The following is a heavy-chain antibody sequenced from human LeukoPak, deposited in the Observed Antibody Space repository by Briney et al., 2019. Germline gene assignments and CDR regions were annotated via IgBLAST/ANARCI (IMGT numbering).Heavy chain of an antibody. D-gene: IGHD3-22*01. CDR2: INDNGCST. J-gene: IGHJ3*02. Sequence: GGSLRLSCAASGFTFSSYGMHWVRQAPGKGLEWVSRINDNGCSTNYSDSVRGRFTISRDNAKNTLYLQMNGLSAEDTAMYYCARMPGSSNYDCRGKDAFDIWGQGTMVTVSS. V-gene: IGHV3-74*01. CDR3: ARMPGSSNYDCRGKDAFDI. CDR1: GFTFSSYG.